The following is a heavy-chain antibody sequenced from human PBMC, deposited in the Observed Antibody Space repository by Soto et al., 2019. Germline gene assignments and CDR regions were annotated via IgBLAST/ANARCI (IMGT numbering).Heavy chain of an antibody. J-gene: IGHJ5*02. CDR2: IYYSGST. CDR1: GGSISSSSYY. D-gene: IGHD3-9*01. Sequence: SETLSLTCTVSGGSISSSSYYWGWIRQPPGKGLEWIGSIYYSGSTYYNPSLKSRVTISVDTSKNQFSLKLSSVTAADTAVYYCARRRLTGYYSSNWFDPWGQGTLVTVSS. V-gene: IGHV4-39*01. CDR3: ARRRLTGYYSSNWFDP.